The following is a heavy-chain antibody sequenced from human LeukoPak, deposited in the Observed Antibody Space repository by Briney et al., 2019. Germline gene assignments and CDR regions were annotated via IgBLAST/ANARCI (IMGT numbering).Heavy chain of an antibody. Sequence: ASVKVSCKASGYTFTSYGISWVRQAPGQGLEWMGWISAYNGNTNYAQKLQGRVTMTTDTSTSTAYMELRSLRSDGTAVYYCARDGRYSGSYGVNFDYWGQGTLVTVSS. V-gene: IGHV1-18*01. CDR3: ARDGRYSGSYGVNFDY. CDR2: ISAYNGNT. J-gene: IGHJ4*02. D-gene: IGHD1-26*01. CDR1: GYTFTSYG.